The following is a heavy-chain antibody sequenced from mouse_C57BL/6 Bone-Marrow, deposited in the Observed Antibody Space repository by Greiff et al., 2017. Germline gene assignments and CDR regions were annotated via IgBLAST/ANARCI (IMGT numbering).Heavy chain of an antibody. V-gene: IGHV1-55*01. Sequence: VKLQQPGAELVKPGASVKMSCKASGYTFTSYWITWVKQRPGQGLEWIGDIYPGSGSTNYNEKFKSKATLTVDTSSSTAYMQLSSLKSEDSAVYYCARPYYSNYWYFDVWGTGTTVTVSS. CDR3: ARPYYSNYWYFDV. CDR1: GYTFTSYW. CDR2: IYPGSGST. D-gene: IGHD2-5*01. J-gene: IGHJ1*03.